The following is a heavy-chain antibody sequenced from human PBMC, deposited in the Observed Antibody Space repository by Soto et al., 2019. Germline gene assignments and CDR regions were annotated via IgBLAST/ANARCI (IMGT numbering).Heavy chain of an antibody. J-gene: IGHJ6*02. CDR2: IIPIFGTV. CDR1: GGSFRTYS. V-gene: IGHV1-69*12. Sequence: HVQLLQSGAEVKKPGSSVRVSCEASGGSFRTYSISWVRQAPGQGLEWMGEIIPIFGTVNYAQKFQGRVTITADEPTTTVYMDLRSLRSEDTAVYYCAKGAVAGTPTSYYYYGMDVWGQGTTVTVSS. CDR3: AKGAVAGTPTSYYYYGMDV. D-gene: IGHD6-19*01.